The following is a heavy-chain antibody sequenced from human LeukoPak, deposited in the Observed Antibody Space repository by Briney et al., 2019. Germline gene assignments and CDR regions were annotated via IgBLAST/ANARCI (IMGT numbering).Heavy chain of an antibody. CDR2: IIPIFGTP. D-gene: IGHD3-10*01. CDR1: GGSFSSYA. CDR3: AKQGAVRQDYYMDV. J-gene: IGHJ6*03. V-gene: IGHV1-69*06. Sequence: SANVSCKASGGSFSSYAITWVRQAPGQGLEWMGRIIPIFGTPTYAQKFQGRVTITADMGSNTAYLELTSLTSEDTALYFCAKQGAVRQDYYMDVWGNGTTVTVSS.